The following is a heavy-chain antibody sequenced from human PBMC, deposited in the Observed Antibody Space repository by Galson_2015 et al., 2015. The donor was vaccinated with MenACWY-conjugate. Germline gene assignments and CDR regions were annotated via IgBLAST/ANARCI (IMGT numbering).Heavy chain of an antibody. Sequence: SLRLSCAASGFTFSDYYMSWVRQAPGKGLEWVSVIYSGGSTYYADSVKGRFTISRDNSKNTLYLQMNSLRAEDTAVYYCAGDSRIVGATGYYYGMDVWGQGTTVTVSS. CDR3: AGDSRIVGATGYYYGMDV. CDR1: GFTFSDYY. CDR2: IYSGGST. V-gene: IGHV3-53*01. D-gene: IGHD1-26*01. J-gene: IGHJ6*02.